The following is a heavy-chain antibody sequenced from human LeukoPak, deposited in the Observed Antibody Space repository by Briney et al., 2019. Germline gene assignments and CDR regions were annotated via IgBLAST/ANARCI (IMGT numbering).Heavy chain of an antibody. CDR1: GYTFATYW. CDR2: IDPTASYP. CDR3: ARHDL. V-gene: IGHV5-10-1*01. J-gene: IGHJ2*01. Sequence: GESLNISCKASGYTFATYWISWVRQAPGKGLEWVGRIDPTASYPEYSPSFEGHVTISADKSISPAYLQWYSLKASDAAMYYRARHDLWGRGTLITVTS.